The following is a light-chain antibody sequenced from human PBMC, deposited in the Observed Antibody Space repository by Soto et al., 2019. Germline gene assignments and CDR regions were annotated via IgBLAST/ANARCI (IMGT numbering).Light chain of an antibody. Sequence: HSPPTCSFSQGERVPFSSRPSRGVTSSLAWYQQKPGQPPRLLIYVASTRAAGIPARFSGSGSGTEFTLTISSLQSEDFAVYYCQQYKDWPPRFGQGTKVEIK. J-gene: IGKJ1*01. CDR3: QQYKDWPPR. CDR2: VAS. CDR1: RGVTSS. V-gene: IGKV3-15*01.